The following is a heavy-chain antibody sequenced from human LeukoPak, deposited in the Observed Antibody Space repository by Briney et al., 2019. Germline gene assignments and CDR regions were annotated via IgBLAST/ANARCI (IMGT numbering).Heavy chain of an antibody. V-gene: IGHV1-8*01. CDR3: ARDRDYCSGGSCYSGLGY. Sequence: ASVKVSCKASGYTFTSYDINWVRQVTGQGLEWMGWMNPNSGNTGYAQKFQGRVTMTRNTSISTAYMELSSLRSEDTAVYYCARDRDYCSGGSCYSGLGYWGQGTLVTVPS. J-gene: IGHJ4*02. CDR2: MNPNSGNT. D-gene: IGHD2-15*01. CDR1: GYTFTSYD.